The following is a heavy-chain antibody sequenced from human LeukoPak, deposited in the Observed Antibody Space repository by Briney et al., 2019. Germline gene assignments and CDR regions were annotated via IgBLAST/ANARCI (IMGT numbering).Heavy chain of an antibody. J-gene: IGHJ4*02. CDR3: ARARHRITMVRGIGDYFDY. CDR2: IYPGDSDT. CDR1: GYSFTSYW. Sequence: GESLKISCKGSGYSFTSYWIGWVRQMPGKGLEWMGIIYPGDSDTRYSPSFQGRVTISADKSISTAYLQWSSLKASDTAMYYCARARHRITMVRGIGDYFDYWGQGTLVTVSS. V-gene: IGHV5-51*01. D-gene: IGHD3-10*01.